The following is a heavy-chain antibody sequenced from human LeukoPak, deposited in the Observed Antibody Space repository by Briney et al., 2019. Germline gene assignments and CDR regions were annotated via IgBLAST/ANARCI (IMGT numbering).Heavy chain of an antibody. J-gene: IGHJ4*02. CDR3: ARGGGRYSVDY. Sequence: GASVKVSCEASGYTFIDYYMHWVRQAPGQGLEWIGWISPNSGGTKYVQKFQGRVTMTRDTSITTVYMELSGLSFDDTAVYYCARGGGRYSVDYWGQGTLVTVSS. V-gene: IGHV1-2*02. D-gene: IGHD1-26*01. CDR1: GYTFIDYY. CDR2: ISPNSGGT.